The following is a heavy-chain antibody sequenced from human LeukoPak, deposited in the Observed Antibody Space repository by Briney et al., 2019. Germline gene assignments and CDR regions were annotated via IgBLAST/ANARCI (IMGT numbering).Heavy chain of an antibody. CDR1: GYTFTSYG. D-gene: IGHD2-15*01. V-gene: IGHV1-18*01. CDR2: ISAYNGNT. J-gene: IGHJ5*02. Sequence: ASVKVSCKASGYTFTSYGISWVRQAPGQGLEWMGWISAYNGNTNYAQKLQGRVTMTTDTSTSTAYMELRSLRSDDTAVYYCARDSKPLLPYNWFDPWGQGTLVTVSS. CDR3: ARDSKPLLPYNWFDP.